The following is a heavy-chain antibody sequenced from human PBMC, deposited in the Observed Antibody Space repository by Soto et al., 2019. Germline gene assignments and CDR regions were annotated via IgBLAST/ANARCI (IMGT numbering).Heavy chain of an antibody. J-gene: IGHJ4*02. CDR2: INAGNGNT. CDR3: ARDQLPILRFLEWLFMGVPDY. D-gene: IGHD3-3*01. V-gene: IGHV1-3*01. CDR1: GYTFTSYA. Sequence: GASVKVSCKASGYTFTSYAMHWVRQAPGQRLEWMGWINAGNGNTKYSQKFQGRVTITRDTSASTAYMELSSLRSEDTAVYYCARDQLPILRFLEWLFMGVPDYWGQGTLVTVSS.